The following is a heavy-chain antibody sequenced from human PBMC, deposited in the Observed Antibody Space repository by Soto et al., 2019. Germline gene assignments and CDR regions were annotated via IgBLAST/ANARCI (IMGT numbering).Heavy chain of an antibody. D-gene: IGHD5-18*01. Sequence: PGESLKISCAASGFTFSSYAMHWVRQAPGKGLEWVAVISYDGSNKYYADSVKGRFTISRDNSKNTLYLQMNSLRAEDTAVYYCVKILQYSYGLPHWGQGTLVTVSS. V-gene: IGHV3-30-3*02. CDR2: ISYDGSNK. J-gene: IGHJ4*02. CDR1: GFTFSSYA. CDR3: VKILQYSYGLPH.